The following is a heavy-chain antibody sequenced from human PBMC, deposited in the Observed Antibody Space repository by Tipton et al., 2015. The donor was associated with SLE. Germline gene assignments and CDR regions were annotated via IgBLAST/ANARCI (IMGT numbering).Heavy chain of an antibody. V-gene: IGHV4-39*07. Sequence: TLSLTCTVSGGSISSSSYYWGWIRQPPGKGLEWIGSIYYSGSTYYNPSLKSRVTIPVDTSKNQFSLKLSSVTAADTAVYYCASRIVGALYYFDYWGQGTLVTVSS. J-gene: IGHJ4*02. D-gene: IGHD1-26*01. CDR2: IYYSGST. CDR3: ASRIVGALYYFDY. CDR1: GGSISSSSYY.